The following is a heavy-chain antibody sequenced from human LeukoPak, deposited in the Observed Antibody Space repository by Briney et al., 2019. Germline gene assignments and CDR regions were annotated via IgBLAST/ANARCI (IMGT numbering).Heavy chain of an antibody. Sequence: PSETLSITCTVAGGSISSSSYYWGWIRQPPGKGLEWIGTIYYTGNTYYNPSLKSRVTISVDTSKSQFSLNLSSVTAADTAVYYCARRGNFYDYYFNYWAQGTLVTVSS. J-gene: IGHJ4*02. CDR3: ARRGNFYDYYFNY. D-gene: IGHD1-26*01. V-gene: IGHV4-39*07. CDR1: GGSISSSSYY. CDR2: IYYTGNT.